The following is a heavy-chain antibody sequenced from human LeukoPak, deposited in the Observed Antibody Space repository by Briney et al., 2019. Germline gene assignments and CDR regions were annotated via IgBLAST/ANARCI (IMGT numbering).Heavy chain of an antibody. D-gene: IGHD3-10*01. CDR2: ISWNSGRI. V-gene: IGHV3-9*01. Sequence: PGGSLRLSCAASGFNFDDYTMHWVRQAPGKGLEWVSSISWNSGRIDYADSVKGRFTISRDNAKNSLSLQMNSLRAEDTALYYCAKGSRITMIRGENLDYWGLGTLVTVSS. J-gene: IGHJ4*02. CDR3: AKGSRITMIRGENLDY. CDR1: GFNFDDYT.